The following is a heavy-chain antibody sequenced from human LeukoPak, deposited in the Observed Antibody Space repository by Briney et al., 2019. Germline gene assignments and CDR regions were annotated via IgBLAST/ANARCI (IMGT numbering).Heavy chain of an antibody. CDR3: AAVTTWYYFDY. CDR1: GFTFSSNY. Sequence: GGSLRLFCAASGFTFSSNYMSWVRQAPGKGLEWVSVIYSGGSTYYADSVKGRFTISRDNSKNTLYLQMNSLRAEDTAVYYCAAVTTWYYFDYWGQGTLVTVSS. V-gene: IGHV3-53*01. J-gene: IGHJ4*02. CDR2: IYSGGST. D-gene: IGHD4-17*01.